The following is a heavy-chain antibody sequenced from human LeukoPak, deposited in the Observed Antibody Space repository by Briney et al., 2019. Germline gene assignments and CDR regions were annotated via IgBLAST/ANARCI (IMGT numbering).Heavy chain of an antibody. D-gene: IGHD1-7*01. Sequence: GGSLRLSCAASGFTFSSYEMNWVRQAPGKGLEWVSYISNSGTAIYYADSVKGRFTISRDNAKSSLYLQMNSLRAEDTAVYYCARHMELLNWFDPWGQGTLVTVSS. J-gene: IGHJ5*02. CDR2: ISNSGTAI. CDR1: GFTFSSYE. CDR3: ARHMELLNWFDP. V-gene: IGHV3-48*03.